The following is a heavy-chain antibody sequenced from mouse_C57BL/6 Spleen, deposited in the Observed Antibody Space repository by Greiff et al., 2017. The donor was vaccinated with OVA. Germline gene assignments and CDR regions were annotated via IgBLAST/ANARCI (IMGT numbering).Heavy chain of an antibody. Sequence: QVQLQQPGAELVKPGASVKMSCKASGYPFTSYWITWVKQRPGQGLEWIGDIYPGSGSTNYNEKFKSKATLTVDTSSSTAYMQLRHLTSKDSAVDFCERGNSAGYGDYWGQGTTLTVSA. CDR2: IYPGSGST. D-gene: IGHD3-2*02. J-gene: IGHJ2*01. V-gene: IGHV1-55*01. CDR3: ERGNSAGYGDY. CDR1: GYPFTSYW.